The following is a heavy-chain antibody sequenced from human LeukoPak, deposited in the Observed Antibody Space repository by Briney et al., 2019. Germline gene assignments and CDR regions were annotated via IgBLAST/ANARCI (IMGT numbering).Heavy chain of an antibody. V-gene: IGHV1-24*01. J-gene: IGHJ6*03. CDR1: GYTFTGYY. D-gene: IGHD4-11*01. Sequence: GASVKVSCKASGYTFTGYYMHWVRQAPGKGLEWMGGFDPEDGETIYAQKFQGRVTMTEDTSTDTAYMELSSLRSEDTAVYYCATGMTTARLPHYYYYIDVWGKGTTVTVSS. CDR3: ATGMTTARLPHYYYYIDV. CDR2: FDPEDGET.